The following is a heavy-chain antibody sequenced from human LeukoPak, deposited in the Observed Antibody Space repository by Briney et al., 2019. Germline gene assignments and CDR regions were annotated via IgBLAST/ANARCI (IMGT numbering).Heavy chain of an antibody. CDR1: GFTFTSYW. CDR2: INEDGSHK. J-gene: IGHJ4*02. CDR3: ARDATRGGDNDY. D-gene: IGHD2-21*02. Sequence: PGGSLRLSCAVSGFTFTSYWMSWVRQAPGKGLEWVANINEDGSHKYHADSVKGRLTISRDNAKNSLYLQMNSLRAEDTAVYYCARDATRGGDNDYWGQGTRVIVSS. V-gene: IGHV3-7*01.